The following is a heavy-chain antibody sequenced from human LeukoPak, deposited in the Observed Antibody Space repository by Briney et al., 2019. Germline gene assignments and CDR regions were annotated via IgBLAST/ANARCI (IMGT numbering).Heavy chain of an antibody. CDR2: ISDTGNT. D-gene: IGHD2-15*01. CDR1: GFTFSSYE. J-gene: IGHJ4*02. CDR3: AKAPVTTCRGAFCYPFDY. Sequence: GGSLRLSCAASGFTFSSYEMSWVRQAPGKGLEWVSAISDTGNTYHADSVKGRFTISRDSSKNTLFLQMNRLRPEDAAVYYCAKAPVTTCRGAFCYPFDYWGLGTLVTVSS. V-gene: IGHV3-23*01.